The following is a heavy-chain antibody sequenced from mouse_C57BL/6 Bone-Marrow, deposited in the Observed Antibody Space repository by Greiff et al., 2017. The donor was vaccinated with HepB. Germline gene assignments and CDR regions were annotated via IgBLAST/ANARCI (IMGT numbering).Heavy chain of an antibody. V-gene: IGHV1-15*01. CDR3: TRRGITTVVATDD. Sequence: QVQLKESGAELVRPGASVTLSCKASGYTFTDYEMHWVKQTPVHGLEWIGAIDPETGGTAYNQKFKGKAILTADKSSSTAYMELRSLTSEDSAVYYCTRRGITTVVATDDWGQGTSVTVSS. J-gene: IGHJ4*01. CDR2: IDPETGGT. CDR1: GYTFTDYE. D-gene: IGHD1-1*01.